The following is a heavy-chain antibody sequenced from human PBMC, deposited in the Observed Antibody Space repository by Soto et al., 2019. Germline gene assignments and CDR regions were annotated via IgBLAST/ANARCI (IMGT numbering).Heavy chain of an antibody. CDR1: GGSFSGYY. V-gene: IGHV4-34*01. D-gene: IGHD3-10*01. CDR3: ARVSGIYYYGMDV. J-gene: IGHJ6*02. CDR2: INHSGST. Sequence: SETLSLTCAVLGGSFSGYYWSLIRQPPGKGLEWIGEINHSGSTNYHPSLKSRVTISVDTSKNQFSLKLSSVTAADTAVYYCARVSGIYYYGMDVWGQGTTVT.